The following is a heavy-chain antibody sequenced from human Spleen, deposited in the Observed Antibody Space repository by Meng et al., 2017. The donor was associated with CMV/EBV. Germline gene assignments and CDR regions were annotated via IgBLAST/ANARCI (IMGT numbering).Heavy chain of an antibody. CDR3: ARQGMAVAGTGAFDI. CDR2: INHSGST. CDR1: GGSFSGYY. Sequence: SETLSLTCAVYGGSFSGYYWSWIRQPPGKGLEWIGEINHSGSTNYNPSLKSRVTISVDTSKNQFSLKLSSVTAADTAVYYCARQGMAVAGTGAFDIWGQGTMVTVSS. V-gene: IGHV4-34*01. D-gene: IGHD6-19*01. J-gene: IGHJ3*02.